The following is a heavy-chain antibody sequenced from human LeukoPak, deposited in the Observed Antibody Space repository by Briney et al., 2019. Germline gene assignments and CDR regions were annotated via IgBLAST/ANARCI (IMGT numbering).Heavy chain of an antibody. CDR2: IRGSGGST. CDR1: GFTFSSYA. D-gene: IGHD1-26*01. Sequence: GGSLRLSCAASGFTFSSYAMSWVRQAPGKGLEWVSAIRGSGGSTYYADSVKGRFTISRDNSKNTLYLQMNSLRAEDTAVYYCAKDWPGPSIVGAPVVFDYWGQGTLVTVSS. J-gene: IGHJ4*02. V-gene: IGHV3-23*01. CDR3: AKDWPGPSIVGAPVVFDY.